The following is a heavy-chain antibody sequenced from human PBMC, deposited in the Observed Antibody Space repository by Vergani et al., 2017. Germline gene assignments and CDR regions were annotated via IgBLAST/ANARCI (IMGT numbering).Heavy chain of an antibody. CDR1: GGSMSGYY. V-gene: IGHV4-59*01. Sequence: QVQLQESGPGLVKPSQTLYLTCSVSGGSMSGYYWSWIRQPPGKELEWIGYMYHSGSTNYNPSLETRGTISGDTSKNQFSLKLNSVTAADTAVYYCGRVADFYGLGSRLLDLWGQGSLVTVSS. J-gene: IGHJ5*02. CDR3: GRVADFYGLGSRLLDL. D-gene: IGHD3-10*01. CDR2: MYHSGST.